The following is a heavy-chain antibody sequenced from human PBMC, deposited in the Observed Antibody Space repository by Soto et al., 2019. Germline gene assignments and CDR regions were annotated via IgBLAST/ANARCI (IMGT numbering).Heavy chain of an antibody. Sequence: QVQLQESGPGLVKPSQTLSLTCTVSGDSISSNTNYWSWIRQPPGEGLEWIVFISYSGTTSYSPSLKSRVAISLDTSKNQFSLSLSSVTATDTAVYYCARGRGYSYGLDPWGQGTLVTVSS. V-gene: IGHV4-30-4*01. CDR1: GDSISSNTNY. D-gene: IGHD5-18*01. CDR3: ARGRGYSYGLDP. CDR2: ISYSGTT. J-gene: IGHJ5*02.